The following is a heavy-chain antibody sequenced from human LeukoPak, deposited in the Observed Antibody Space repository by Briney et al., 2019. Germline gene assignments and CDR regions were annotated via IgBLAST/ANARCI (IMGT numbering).Heavy chain of an antibody. D-gene: IGHD2/OR15-2a*01. J-gene: IGHJ4*02. Sequence: GGSLRLSCAASGFTFSSYGMSWVRQAPGKGLEWVSAISGSGGSTYYADSVKGRFTISRDNSKNTLYLQMNSLRAEDTAVYYCAKSLRYFFYFDYWGQGTLVTVSS. V-gene: IGHV3-23*01. CDR3: AKSLRYFFYFDY. CDR1: GFTFSSYG. CDR2: ISGSGGST.